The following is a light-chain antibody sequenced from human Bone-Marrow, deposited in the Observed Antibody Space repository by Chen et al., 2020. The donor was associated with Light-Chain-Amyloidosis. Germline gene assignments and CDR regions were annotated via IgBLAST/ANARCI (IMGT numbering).Light chain of an antibody. CDR1: QSISTY. J-gene: IGKJ2*01. CDR2: TAS. V-gene: IGKV1-39*01. CDR3: QQSYSTLYT. Sequence: DIQMTQSPSSLSASVGDRVTITCRASQSISTYLIWYQQKPGKAHKLLFYTASNLQSGVPSRFSGIGSATDFTLTISSLQPEDFATYFCQQSYSTLYTFGQGTKLEIK.